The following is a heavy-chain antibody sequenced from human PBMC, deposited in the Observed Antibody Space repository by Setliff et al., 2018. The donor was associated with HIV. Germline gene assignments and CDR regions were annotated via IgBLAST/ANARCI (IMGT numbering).Heavy chain of an antibody. CDR1: GFTFDGYS. J-gene: IGHJ3*01. V-gene: IGHV3-30*04. CDR2: ILNDGRSA. CDR3: ARDWGVVWAFDV. D-gene: IGHD3-16*01. Sequence: PGGSLRLSCVASGFTFDGYSLHWVRQTPGKGLEWVAIILNDGRSAYYADSVKGRFTISRDNSWNTLYLQMDSLRPDDTAVYYCARDWGVVWAFDVWGQGTMVTVSS.